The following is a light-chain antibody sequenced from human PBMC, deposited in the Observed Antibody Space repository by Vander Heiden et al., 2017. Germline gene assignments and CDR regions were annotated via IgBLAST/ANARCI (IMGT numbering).Light chain of an antibody. CDR1: QCASSY. J-gene: IGKJ1*01. CDR2: DAT. CDR3: QQRSNCPLT. Sequence: EMVLTQSPATMTLSPGERDTLSCRARQCASSYLAWYQQKPGQAPRLLIYDATNRATGIPARFSGSGSGTDFTLTISSLEPEDFAVYYCQQRSNCPLTFGQGTKVEIK. V-gene: IGKV3-11*01.